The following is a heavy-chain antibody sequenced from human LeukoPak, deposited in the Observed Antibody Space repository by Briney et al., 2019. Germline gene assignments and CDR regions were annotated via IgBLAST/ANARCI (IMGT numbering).Heavy chain of an antibody. Sequence: PSETLSLTCTVSGGSISSHYWSWIRQPPGKGLEWIGYIDYSGSTNYNPSLKSRVTISVDTSKNQFSLKLSSVTAADTAVYYCARDYSWFGDTPIDYWGQGTLVTVSS. CDR1: GGSISSHY. V-gene: IGHV4-59*11. D-gene: IGHD3-10*01. CDR2: IDYSGST. J-gene: IGHJ4*02. CDR3: ARDYSWFGDTPIDY.